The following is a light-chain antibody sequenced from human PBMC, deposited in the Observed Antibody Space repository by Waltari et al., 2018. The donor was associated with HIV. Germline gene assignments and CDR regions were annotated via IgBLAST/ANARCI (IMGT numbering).Light chain of an antibody. CDR2: KDT. J-gene: IGLJ3*02. CDR1: ELPKRY. V-gene: IGLV3-25*03. Sequence: YELTQPPSVSVSPGQTARITCSGSELPKRYSHWFRQKPGQPPILLIYKDTERPSGISQRFSASKPGTTVTLTINEVQAEDEADYLCQSTDRSGTWVFGGGTRLAVL. CDR3: QSTDRSGTWV.